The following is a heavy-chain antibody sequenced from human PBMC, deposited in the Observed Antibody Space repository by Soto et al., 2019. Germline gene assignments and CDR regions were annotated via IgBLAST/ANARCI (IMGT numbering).Heavy chain of an antibody. Sequence: GSLRLSCAASGLTFGDYYMSWIRQAPGKGLEWVAYISSSGSSIKYADSVQGRFTLSRDNANNSLSLQMDSLRAEDSAVYFCAKVGRRYNYGWGYFDYWGQGTRVTVSS. J-gene: IGHJ4*02. V-gene: IGHV3-11*01. CDR3: AKVGRRYNYGWGYFDY. CDR1: GLTFGDYY. CDR2: ISSSGSSI. D-gene: IGHD3-10*01.